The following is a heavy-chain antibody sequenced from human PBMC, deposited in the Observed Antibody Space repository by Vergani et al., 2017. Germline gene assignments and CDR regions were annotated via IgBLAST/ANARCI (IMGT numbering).Heavy chain of an antibody. V-gene: IGHV5-51*03. CDR3: ARVRGGSSVSAYFDY. D-gene: IGHD2-15*01. Sequence: EVQLVQSGAEVKKPGESLKISCKGSGYSFTSYWIGWVRQMPGKGLEWMGIIYPGDPDTRYSPSFQGQVTFSLDKSISTAYLQWSSLKASDTAIYYCARVRGGSSVSAYFDYWGQGPLVTVSS. CDR1: GYSFTSYW. CDR2: IYPGDPDT. J-gene: IGHJ4*02.